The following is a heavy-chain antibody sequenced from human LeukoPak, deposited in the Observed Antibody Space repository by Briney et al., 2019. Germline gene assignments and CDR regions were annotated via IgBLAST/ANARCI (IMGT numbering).Heavy chain of an antibody. V-gene: IGHV3-23*01. D-gene: IGHD6-13*01. CDR1: GFTFSTYA. J-gene: IGHJ4*02. CDR2: INGGGGST. Sequence: GGSLRLSCAASGFTFSTYAMSWVRQAPGKGLEWVSTINGGGGSTYYTDSVKGRFTISRDNSKNTLYLQMNTLRAEDTAVYYCAKGPSSSWLCFDSWGQGTLVTVSS. CDR3: AKGPSSSWLCFDS.